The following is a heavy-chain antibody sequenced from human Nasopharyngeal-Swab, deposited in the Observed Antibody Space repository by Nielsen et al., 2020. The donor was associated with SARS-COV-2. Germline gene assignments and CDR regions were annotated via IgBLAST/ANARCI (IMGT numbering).Heavy chain of an antibody. CDR1: GFTFSSSA. V-gene: IGHV3-30-3*01. Sequence: GESLKISCAASGFTFSSSAMHWVRQAPGKGLEWVAVISYDGSNKYYADSVKGRFTISRDNSKNTLYLQMNSLRAEDTAVYYCAREAPPPYYDFWSGYYHFDYWGQGTLVTVSS. CDR3: AREAPPPYYDFWSGYYHFDY. J-gene: IGHJ4*02. CDR2: ISYDGSNK. D-gene: IGHD3-3*01.